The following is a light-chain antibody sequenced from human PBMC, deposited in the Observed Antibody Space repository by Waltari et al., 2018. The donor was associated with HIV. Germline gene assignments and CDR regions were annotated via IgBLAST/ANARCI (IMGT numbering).Light chain of an antibody. Sequence: DIVMTQSPLSLPVTPGEPASISCRSSQSLLHSNGYNYLDWYLQTPGQSPQLLIYLGSSRAAGVPDRFSGSGAGTDFTLKITRVEAEDVGVYYCMQVAQTPTFGGGTKVEIK. CDR3: MQVAQTPT. J-gene: IGKJ4*01. CDR1: QSLLHSNGYNY. V-gene: IGKV2-28*01. CDR2: LGS.